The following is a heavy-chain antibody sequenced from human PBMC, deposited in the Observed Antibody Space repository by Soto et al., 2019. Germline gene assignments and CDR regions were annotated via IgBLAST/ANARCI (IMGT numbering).Heavy chain of an antibody. J-gene: IGHJ3*01. V-gene: IGHV1-69*06. CDR3: AREPRDRDAVRL. Sequence: QVQLVQSGAEVKKPGSSVKVSCKASGGNFNNYAISWVRQAPAQGLQWMGGIIPIIDTTHYAQKLQGRVTISADRGRTTVYMELTGLTSDYSATYFGAREPRDRDAVRLWGQGTVVTVS. CDR2: IIPIIDTT. D-gene: IGHD2-21*01. CDR1: GGNFNNYA.